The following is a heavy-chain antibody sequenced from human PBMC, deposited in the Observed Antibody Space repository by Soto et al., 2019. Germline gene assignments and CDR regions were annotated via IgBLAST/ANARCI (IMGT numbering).Heavy chain of an antibody. Sequence: EVQLLESGGGLVQPGESLRLSCAASGFTFSSYAMSWVRQAPGKGLEWVSTISGSGGNTYYADSVKGRFTISRDNSKNTLYLQMNSLRADDTDVYYCARYLSRSSSYYFYGMDVW. D-gene: IGHD6-6*01. CDR1: GFTFSSYA. V-gene: IGHV3-23*01. CDR3: ARYLSRSSSYYFYGMDV. CDR2: ISGSGGNT. J-gene: IGHJ6*01.